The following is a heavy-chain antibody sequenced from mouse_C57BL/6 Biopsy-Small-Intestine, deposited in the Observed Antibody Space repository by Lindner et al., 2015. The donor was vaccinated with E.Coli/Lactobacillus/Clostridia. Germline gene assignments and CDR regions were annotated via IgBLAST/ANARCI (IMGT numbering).Heavy chain of an antibody. V-gene: IGHV14-2*02. Sequence: SVKVSCKASGYNFIDYNINWVRQAPGQGLEWMGWISAYHGDTNYAQNLQGRVTMTTDTSTNTAYMELTGLTSDDTAVYFCARGHSVTNTQFDYWGQGTLVTVSS. D-gene: IGHD2-13*01. CDR1: GYNFIDYN. CDR3: ARGHSVTNTQFDY. J-gene: IGHJ4*01. CDR2: ISAYHGDT.